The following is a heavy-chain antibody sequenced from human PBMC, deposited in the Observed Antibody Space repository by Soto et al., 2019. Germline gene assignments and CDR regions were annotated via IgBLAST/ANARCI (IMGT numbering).Heavy chain of an antibody. D-gene: IGHD3-3*01. CDR3: ARHHYDFWSGYYRTWFDP. Sequence: SETLSLTCTVSGGSISSSSYYWGWIRQPPGKGLEWIGSIYYSGSTYYNPSLTSRVTISVDTSKNQFSLKLSSVTAADTAVYYCARHHYDFWSGYYRTWFDPWGQGTLVTVSS. V-gene: IGHV4-39*01. CDR2: IYYSGST. J-gene: IGHJ5*02. CDR1: GGSISSSSYY.